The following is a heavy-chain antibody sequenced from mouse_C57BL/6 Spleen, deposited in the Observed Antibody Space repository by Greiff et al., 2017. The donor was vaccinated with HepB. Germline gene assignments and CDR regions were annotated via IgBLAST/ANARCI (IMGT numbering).Heavy chain of an antibody. J-gene: IGHJ3*01. V-gene: IGHV1-82*01. CDR2: IYPGDGDT. CDR1: GYAFSSSW. D-gene: IGHD2-4*01. Sequence: VQLQQSGPELVKPGASVKISCKASGYAFSSSWMNWVKQRPGKGLEWIGRIYPGDGDTNYNGKFKGKATLTADKSSSTAYMQLSSLTSEDSAVYFCARMDDYDLSAYWGQGTLVTVSA. CDR3: ARMDDYDLSAY.